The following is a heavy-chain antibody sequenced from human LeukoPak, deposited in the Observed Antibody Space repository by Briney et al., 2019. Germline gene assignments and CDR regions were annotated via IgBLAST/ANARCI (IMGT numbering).Heavy chain of an antibody. CDR1: GFIFSNYG. J-gene: IGHJ4*02. V-gene: IGHV3-48*02. D-gene: IGHD5-12*01. CDR2: ISSDSDSI. Sequence: GGSLRLSCAASGFIFSNYGMNWVRQAPGKRLEWVSYISSDSDSIYYADSLKGRFTISRDNAENSLYLQMNSLRDEDTAVYYCARAMRSGYDYWGQGTLVTVSS. CDR3: ARAMRSGYDY.